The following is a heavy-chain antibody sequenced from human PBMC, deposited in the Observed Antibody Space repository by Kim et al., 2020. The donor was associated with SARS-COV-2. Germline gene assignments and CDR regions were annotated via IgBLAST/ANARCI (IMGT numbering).Heavy chain of an antibody. D-gene: IGHD6-19*01. V-gene: IGHV3-7*01. Sequence: VYFVKRRSTVSKGNDRNSLYLQMNSLRAEDTAVYYCARVSNGSGWDLDYWGQGTLVTVSS. J-gene: IGHJ4*02. CDR3: ARVSNGSGWDLDY.